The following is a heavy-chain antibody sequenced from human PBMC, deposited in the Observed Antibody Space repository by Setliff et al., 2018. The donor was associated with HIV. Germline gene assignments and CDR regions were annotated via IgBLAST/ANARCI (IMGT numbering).Heavy chain of an antibody. D-gene: IGHD5-12*01. V-gene: IGHV3-11*06. J-gene: IGHJ3*02. CDR2: ISSSSSRYT. CDR3: AKVRLMFLDDAFDI. Sequence: PGGSLRLSCAASGFTFSDYYMSWIRQAPGKGLEWVSSISSSSSRYTNYADSVKGRFTISRDNAKNSLYLQMNSLRAEDTAVYYCAKVRLMFLDDAFDIWGQGTMVTVSS. CDR1: GFTFSDYY.